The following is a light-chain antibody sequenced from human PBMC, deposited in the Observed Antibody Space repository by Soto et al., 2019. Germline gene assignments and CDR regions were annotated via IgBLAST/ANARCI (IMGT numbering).Light chain of an antibody. J-gene: IGLJ2*01. CDR3: SAYVGNNNLV. V-gene: IGLV2-8*01. CDR1: SSDVGAYTY. CDR2: EVN. Sequence: QSALTQPPSASGSPGQSVTISCTGTSSDVGAYTYVSWYQQLPGKAPKLMIYEVNKRPSGVPDRFSGSKSGNTASLTVSGXXXXXXXXYXCSAYVGNNNLVFGGGTKL.